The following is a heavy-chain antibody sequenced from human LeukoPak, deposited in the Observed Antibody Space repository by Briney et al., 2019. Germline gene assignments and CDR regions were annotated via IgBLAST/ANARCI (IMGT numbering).Heavy chain of an antibody. CDR2: ISSSSSNI. CDR3: ARGGYSGSYYGYY. D-gene: IGHD1-26*01. V-gene: IGHV3-48*01. J-gene: IGHJ4*02. CDR1: GFTFTNYW. Sequence: TGGSLRLSCAASGFTFTNYWMSWVRHAPGKGLEWVSYISSSSSNIYYADSGKGRFTISRDNDKNTLYLQMNSLRGEDRGVYYCARGGYSGSYYGYYWGQGTLVTVSS.